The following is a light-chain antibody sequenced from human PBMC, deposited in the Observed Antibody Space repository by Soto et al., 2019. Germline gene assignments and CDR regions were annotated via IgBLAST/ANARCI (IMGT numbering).Light chain of an antibody. J-gene: IGKJ1*01. V-gene: IGKV1-39*01. CDR3: QHSYSSPPWT. CDR1: QTISTF. CDR2: RAS. Sequence: DIQMTQSPASLSASVGDRVTISCRASQTISTFWNWYQQKPGTAPRLLIYRASSVQSGVPPRFSGSRSGRDFTLTISSLRPEDIATYFCQHSYSSPPWTFGQGNKVEV.